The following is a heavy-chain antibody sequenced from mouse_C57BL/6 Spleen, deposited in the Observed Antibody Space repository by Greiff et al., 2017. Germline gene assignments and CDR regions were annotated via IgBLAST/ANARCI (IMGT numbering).Heavy chain of an antibody. CDR3: AKTDYSNYYFDY. V-gene: IGHV5-12*01. Sequence: EVKLVESGGGLVQPGGSLKLSCAASGFTFSDYYMYWVRQTPEKRLEWVAYISNGGGSTYYPDTVKGRFTISRDNAKNTLYLQMSRLKSEDTAMYYCAKTDYSNYYFDYWGQGTTLTVSS. D-gene: IGHD2-5*01. CDR1: GFTFSDYY. CDR2: ISNGGGST. J-gene: IGHJ2*01.